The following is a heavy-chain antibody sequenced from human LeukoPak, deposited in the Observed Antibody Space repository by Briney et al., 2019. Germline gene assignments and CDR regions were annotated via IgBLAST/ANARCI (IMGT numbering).Heavy chain of an antibody. D-gene: IGHD6-19*01. CDR3: ARRSSGPDYYFDY. V-gene: IGHV5-51*01. CDR2: IYPGDSDT. Sequence: RGESLKISCKGSGYSFASYWIGWVRQMPGKGLEWMGIIYPGDSDTRYSPSFQGQVTISADKSISTAYLQWSSLKASDTAMYYCARRSSGPDYYFDYWGQGTLVTVSS. J-gene: IGHJ4*02. CDR1: GYSFASYW.